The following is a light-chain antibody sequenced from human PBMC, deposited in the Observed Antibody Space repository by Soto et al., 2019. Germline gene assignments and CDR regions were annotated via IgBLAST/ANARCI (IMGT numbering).Light chain of an antibody. J-gene: IGKJ4*01. CDR1: QGIGDT. CDR3: RASPLWRLD. Sequence: TLASRASQGIGDTLAWYQHKPGQTPRLLIYDTSTRATGVPTRFSVSRSGAEFTLTSAVPQSQHIRFYYCRASPLWRLDFGGGTKVDIK. V-gene: IGKV3-15*01. CDR2: DTS.